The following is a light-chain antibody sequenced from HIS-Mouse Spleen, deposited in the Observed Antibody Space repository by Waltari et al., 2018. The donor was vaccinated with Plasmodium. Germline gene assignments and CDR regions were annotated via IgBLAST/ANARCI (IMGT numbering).Light chain of an antibody. J-gene: IGLJ2*01. CDR2: EVS. CDR1: SSDVGGYNY. V-gene: IGLV2-8*01. CDR3: SSYAGSNKFVV. Sequence: QSALTQPPSASGSPGQSVTISCTGTSSDVGGYNYVSWYQQHPGKAPKLMIYEVSKRPSGVPDRSPGSKSANTAARTVAGLQAEDEADYYCSSYAGSNKFVVFGGGTKLTVL.